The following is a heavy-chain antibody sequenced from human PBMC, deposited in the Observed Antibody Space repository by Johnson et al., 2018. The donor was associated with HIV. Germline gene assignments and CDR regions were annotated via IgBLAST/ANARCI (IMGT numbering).Heavy chain of an antibody. CDR2: ISYDGSKK. Sequence: VVQPGRSLRLSCAASGFTFSSYVMHWVRQAPGKGLEWVAVISYDGSKKYADSVKGRFTISRDNSKNTLYLQMNSLRAEDTALYYCAREGTWGSNDAFDIWGQGTMVTVSS. CDR1: GFTFSSYV. V-gene: IGHV3-30-3*01. D-gene: IGHD7-27*01. CDR3: AREGTWGSNDAFDI. J-gene: IGHJ3*02.